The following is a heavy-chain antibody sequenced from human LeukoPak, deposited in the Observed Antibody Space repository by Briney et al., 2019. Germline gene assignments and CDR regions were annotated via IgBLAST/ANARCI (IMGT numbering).Heavy chain of an antibody. CDR1: GGSISTYY. J-gene: IGHJ4*02. CDR2: IYHSGST. Sequence: SETLSLTCTVSGGSISTYYWSWIRQPPGKGLEWIGYIYHSGSTKYNPSLRSRVTISVDTSKNQFSLKLSSVTAADTAVYYCARDGYSGNDGLWGQGTLVTVSS. D-gene: IGHD4-23*01. CDR3: ARDGYSGNDGL. V-gene: IGHV4-59*01.